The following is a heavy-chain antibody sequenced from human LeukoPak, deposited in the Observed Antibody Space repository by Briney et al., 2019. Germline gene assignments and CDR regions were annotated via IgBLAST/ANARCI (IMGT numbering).Heavy chain of an antibody. CDR3: ARPSRDGYNGDY. CDR2: IKQDGSEK. CDR1: GFTFSSYW. Sequence: GGSLRLSCAASGFTFSSYWMSWVRQAPGKGLEWVANIKQDGSEKYYVDSVKGRFTIFRDNAKNSLYLQMNNLRAEDTAVYYCARPSRDGYNGDYWGQGTLVTVSS. V-gene: IGHV3-7*01. J-gene: IGHJ4*02. D-gene: IGHD5-24*01.